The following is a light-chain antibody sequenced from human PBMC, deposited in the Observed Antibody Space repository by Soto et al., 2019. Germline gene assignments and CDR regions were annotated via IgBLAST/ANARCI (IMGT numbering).Light chain of an antibody. CDR2: SNN. J-gene: IGLJ2*01. CDR1: SSNIGSNT. CDR3: AAWDDSLNAVV. V-gene: IGLV1-44*01. Sequence: QSVLTQPPSASGTPGQRVNISCSGSSSNIGSNTVNWYQQLPGTAPKLLIYSNNQRPSGVPDRFSGSKSGTSASLAISGLQSEDEADYYCAAWDDSLNAVVFGGGTQLTVL.